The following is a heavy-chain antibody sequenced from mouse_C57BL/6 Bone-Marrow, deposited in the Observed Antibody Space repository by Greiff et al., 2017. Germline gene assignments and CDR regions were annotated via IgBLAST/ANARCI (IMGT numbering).Heavy chain of an antibody. CDR2: IYPRSGNT. CDR3: ARGDYYGSTLV. V-gene: IGHV1-81*01. Sequence: QVQLKESGAELARPGASVKLSCKASGYTFTSYGISWVKQRTGQGLEWIGEIYPRSGNTYYNEKFKGKATLTADKSSSTAYMELRSLTSEDSAVYFCARGDYYGSTLVWGTGTTVTVSS. J-gene: IGHJ1*03. CDR1: GYTFTSYG. D-gene: IGHD1-1*01.